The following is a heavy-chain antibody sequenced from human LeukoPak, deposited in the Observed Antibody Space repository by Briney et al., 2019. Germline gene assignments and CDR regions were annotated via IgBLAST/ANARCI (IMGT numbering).Heavy chain of an antibody. Sequence: SETLSLTCAVYGGSFSGYYWNWIRQPPGKGLEWIGEINHSGSTNYNPSLKSRVTISVDTSKNQFSLKLSSVTAADTAVYYCARGKRQLWLWGQGTLVTVSS. J-gene: IGHJ4*02. CDR1: GGSFSGYY. CDR3: ARGKRQLWL. CDR2: INHSGST. D-gene: IGHD5-18*01. V-gene: IGHV4-34*01.